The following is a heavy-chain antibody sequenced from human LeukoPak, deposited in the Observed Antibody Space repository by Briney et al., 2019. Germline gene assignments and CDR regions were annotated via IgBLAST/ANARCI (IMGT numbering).Heavy chain of an antibody. CDR2: IYYSGST. J-gene: IGHJ2*01. CDR1: GGSISSYY. CDR3: ARARYYYDSSGYPYWYFDL. Sequence: SESLSLTCSVYGGSISSYYWSWLRQPPGKGLEWIRYIYYSGSTNYNPSLKSRVTISVDTTKDQFSLKLSSVTAADTAVYYCARARYYYDSSGYPYWYFDLWGRGTLVTVSS. D-gene: IGHD3-22*01. V-gene: IGHV4-59*01.